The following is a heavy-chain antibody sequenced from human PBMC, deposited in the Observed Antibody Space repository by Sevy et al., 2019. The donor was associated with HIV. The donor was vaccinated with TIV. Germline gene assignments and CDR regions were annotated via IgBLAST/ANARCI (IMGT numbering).Heavy chain of an antibody. CDR1: GFTFSDYY. CDR3: ARVSFLKWFDP. V-gene: IGHV3-11*01. J-gene: IGHJ5*02. D-gene: IGHD3-16*02. Sequence: GGSLRLSCAASGFTFSDYYMSWIRQAPGKGLEWVSYISSSGSTIYYADSVKGRFTISRDNAKNSRYLQMNSLRAEDTAVYYCARVSFLKWFDPWGQGTLVTVSS. CDR2: ISSSGSTI.